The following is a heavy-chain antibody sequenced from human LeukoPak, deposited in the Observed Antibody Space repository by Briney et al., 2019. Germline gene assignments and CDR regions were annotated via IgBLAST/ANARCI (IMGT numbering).Heavy chain of an antibody. CDR1: GYTFTGYY. D-gene: IGHD3-22*01. CDR3: ARTRALMKLLPYDY. V-gene: IGHV1-2*02. CDR2: INPYSGAT. Sequence: GASVTVSCKSSGYTFTGYYMHWVRQAPGQGLEWMGWINPYSGATNYAQKFQGRVSMTRDTSISTAYMELSRLRSDDTAVYLCARTRALMKLLPYDYWGQGTLVTVSS. J-gene: IGHJ4*02.